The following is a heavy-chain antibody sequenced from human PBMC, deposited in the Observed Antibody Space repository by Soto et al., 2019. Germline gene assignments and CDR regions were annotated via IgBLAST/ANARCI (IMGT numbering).Heavy chain of an antibody. CDR1: EYPSLSYL. Sequence: QVQLVQSGAEVRRPGPQLKVPSRPLEYPSLSYLSIWVPKAPEKGLGWRGWFNAGNGNTKYSQKFQGRVTITRDTSASTAYMELSSLRSEDTAVYYCARGFRGGDADWFDPWGQGTLVTVSS. V-gene: IGHV1-3*01. CDR2: FNAGNGNT. J-gene: IGHJ5*02. D-gene: IGHD2-21*02. CDR3: ARGFRGGDADWFDP.